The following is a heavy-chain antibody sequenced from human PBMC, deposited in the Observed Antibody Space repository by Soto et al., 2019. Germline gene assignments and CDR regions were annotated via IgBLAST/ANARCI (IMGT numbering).Heavy chain of an antibody. CDR1: GGSLSGHY. D-gene: IGHD1-20*01. Sequence: SETLSLTCGVSGGSLSGHYWHWIRQPPGKGMEWIGEIYHTGSTNYNPSLKSRVTISVDTSKNQFSLKFRSMTAADTAVYYCARGGLTPSKVKYKYYAQDAWGQGTKVTVSS. V-gene: IGHV4-34*01. J-gene: IGHJ6*02. CDR3: ARGGLTPSKVKYKYYAQDA. CDR2: IYHTGST.